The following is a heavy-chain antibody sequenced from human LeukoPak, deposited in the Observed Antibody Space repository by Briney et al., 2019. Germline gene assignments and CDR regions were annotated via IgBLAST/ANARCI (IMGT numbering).Heavy chain of an antibody. V-gene: IGHV3-23*01. CDR1: GFTFSSDA. D-gene: IGHD3-22*01. Sequence: GGSLRLSCAASGFTFSSDAMSWVRQAPGKGLEWVSAISGSGGSTYYADSVKGRFTISRDNSKNTLYLQMNSLRAEDTAVYYCAKDTALYYYDSSGNDYWGQGTLVTVSS. CDR3: AKDTALYYYDSSGNDY. J-gene: IGHJ4*02. CDR2: ISGSGGST.